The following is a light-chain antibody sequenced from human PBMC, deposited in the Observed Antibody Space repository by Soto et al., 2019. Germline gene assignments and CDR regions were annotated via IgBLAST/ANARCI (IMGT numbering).Light chain of an antibody. CDR1: QSISNW. V-gene: IGKV1-5*01. Sequence: DIQMTQSPSTLSASVRERITITCRASQSISNWLAWYQQKPGKAPKLLIYDASTLESGVPSRFSGSGSGTEFTLTVSSLQPDDFATYYCQQYDTFLYTFGQGTKLEIK. CDR2: DAS. J-gene: IGKJ2*01. CDR3: QQYDTFLYT.